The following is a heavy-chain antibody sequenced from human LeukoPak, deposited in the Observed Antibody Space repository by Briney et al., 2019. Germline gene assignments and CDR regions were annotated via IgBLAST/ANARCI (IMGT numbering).Heavy chain of an antibody. J-gene: IGHJ5*02. Sequence: SETLSLTCTVSGGSISSSIYYWGWVRQPPGKGLEWIGSIYYSGSTYYNASLESRVTISVDTSKNQFSLKLSSVTAADTAVYYCARAYSSSWYFNWFDPWGQGTLVTVSS. CDR2: IYYSGST. D-gene: IGHD6-13*01. CDR3: ARAYSSSWYFNWFDP. CDR1: GGSISSSIYY. V-gene: IGHV4-39*07.